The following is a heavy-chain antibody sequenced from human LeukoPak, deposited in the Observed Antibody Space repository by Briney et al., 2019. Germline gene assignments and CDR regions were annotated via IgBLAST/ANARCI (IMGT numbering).Heavy chain of an antibody. V-gene: IGHV4-59*01. Sequence: SETLSLTCTVSGGSISSNYWNWIRLPPGRGLEWIGYIHYSGSTHYNPSLKSRVTISLDTSKSQFSLKLTSVTAADTAVYYCAKARDSNIWYPFDYWGQGTLVTVSS. CDR1: GGSISSNY. CDR3: AKARDSNIWYPFDY. CDR2: IHYSGST. J-gene: IGHJ4*02. D-gene: IGHD6-13*01.